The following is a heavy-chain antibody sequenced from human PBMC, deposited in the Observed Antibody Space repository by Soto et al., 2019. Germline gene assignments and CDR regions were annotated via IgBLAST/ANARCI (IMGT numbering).Heavy chain of an antibody. Sequence: EAQLVASGGGLVQPGGSLRLSCAASGFTFSSYWMSWVRQAPGKGLQWVANIKQDGSEKNYVDSVKGRFTISRDNAENSLYLQMNTLRGEDTAVYYCARGGRLFDYWGQGTLVTVSS. CDR1: GFTFSSYW. J-gene: IGHJ4*02. CDR2: IKQDGSEK. CDR3: ARGGRLFDY. V-gene: IGHV3-7*01. D-gene: IGHD1-1*01.